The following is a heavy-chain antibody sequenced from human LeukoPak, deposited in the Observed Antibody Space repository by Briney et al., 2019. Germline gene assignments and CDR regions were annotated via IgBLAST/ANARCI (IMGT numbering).Heavy chain of an antibody. CDR3: ARDIGGQWLVHGDY. J-gene: IGHJ4*02. CDR2: ISSSSSYI. V-gene: IGHV3-21*01. CDR1: GFTFSSYS. Sequence: PGGSLRLSCAASGFTFSSYSMNWVRQAPGKGLEWVSYISSSSSYIYYADSVKGRFTISRDNAKNSLYLQMNSLRAEDTAVYYCARDIGGQWLVHGDYWGQGTLVTVSS. D-gene: IGHD6-19*01.